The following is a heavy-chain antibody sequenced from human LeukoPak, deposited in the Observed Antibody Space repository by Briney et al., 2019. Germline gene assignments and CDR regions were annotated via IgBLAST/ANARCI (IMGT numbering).Heavy chain of an antibody. CDR2: IYYSGST. J-gene: IGHJ5*02. D-gene: IGHD6-6*01. CDR3: ARDFESPSSSSGNWFDP. CDR1: GGSISSSSYY. V-gene: IGHV4-39*07. Sequence: PSETLSLTCTVSGGSISSSSYYWGWIRQPPGKGLEWIGSIYYSGSTYYNPSLKSRVTISVDTSKNQFSLKLSSVTAADTAVYYCARDFESPSSSSGNWFDPWGQGTLVTVSS.